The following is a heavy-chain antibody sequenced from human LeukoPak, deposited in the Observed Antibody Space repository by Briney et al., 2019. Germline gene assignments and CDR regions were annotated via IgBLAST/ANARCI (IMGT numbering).Heavy chain of an antibody. CDR1: GFTFSTYS. CDR2: ISSSSIYI. D-gene: IGHD3-10*01. CDR3: ARDTYGSGTSTD. Sequence: GGSLRLSCAASGFTFSTYSMNWVRQAPGKGLEWVSSISSSSIYIYYADSVKGRFTISRDNAKNSLYLQMNSLRAEDTAVYYCARDTYGSGTSTDGGQGTLVTVSS. V-gene: IGHV3-21*01. J-gene: IGHJ4*02.